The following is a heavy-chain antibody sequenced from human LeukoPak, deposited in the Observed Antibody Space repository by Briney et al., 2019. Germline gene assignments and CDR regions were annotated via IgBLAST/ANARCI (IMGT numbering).Heavy chain of an antibody. V-gene: IGHV3-9*01. D-gene: IGHD4-23*01. J-gene: IGHJ6*02. CDR3: AKDPGGNSDYYYCMDV. CDR1: GFTFDDYA. CDR2: ISWSSGSI. Sequence: LRLSCAPSGFTFDDYAKHGVRQAPGKGLERFSSISWSSGSIGYADSVKSRFTISRDNGKSSLYLQMNSLRAEDTALYYCAKDPGGNSDYYYCMDVWGQGTTVTVSS.